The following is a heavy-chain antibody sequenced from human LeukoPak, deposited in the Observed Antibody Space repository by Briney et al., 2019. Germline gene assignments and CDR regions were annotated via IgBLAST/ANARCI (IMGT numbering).Heavy chain of an antibody. Sequence: PSETLSLTCTVSGGSIIGYYWNWIRQPAGKGLEWVGRIYTSGITDYNPSLNSRVTMSVDTSKNQFSLKLSSVTAADTAVYYCARVPVAGRDWFDPWGQGTLVTVSS. CDR2: IYTSGIT. CDR3: ARVPVAGRDWFDP. CDR1: GGSIIGYY. V-gene: IGHV4-4*07. D-gene: IGHD6-19*01. J-gene: IGHJ5*02.